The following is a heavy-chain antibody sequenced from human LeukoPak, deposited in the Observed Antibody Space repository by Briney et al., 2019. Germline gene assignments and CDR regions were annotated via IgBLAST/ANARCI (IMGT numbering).Heavy chain of an antibody. Sequence: ASVTVSCKASGYTFTSYGISWVRQAPGQGLEWMGWISAYNGNTNYAQKLQGRVTMTTDTSTSTAYMELRSLRSDDTAVYYCARWLPSQWLLTLYGMDVWGQGTTVTVSS. CDR2: ISAYNGNT. J-gene: IGHJ6*02. V-gene: IGHV1-18*01. CDR1: GYTFTSYG. D-gene: IGHD6-19*01. CDR3: ARWLPSQWLLTLYGMDV.